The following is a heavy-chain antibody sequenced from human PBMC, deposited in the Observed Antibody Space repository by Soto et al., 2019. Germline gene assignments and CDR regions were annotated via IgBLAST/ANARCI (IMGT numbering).Heavy chain of an antibody. D-gene: IGHD6-19*01. Sequence: QVHMVQSGAEVKKPGASVKVACKASGYSFTGYGVSWVRQAPGQGLEWMGWISTYNGNTNYAQKFQDRVKMTADTSTSTAYMELGSLRSDDTAIYYCMRGDVGWLDDLRQGELDPWGQGTLVTVSA. V-gene: IGHV1-18*01. CDR3: MRGDVGWLDDLRQGELDP. CDR1: GYSFTGYG. J-gene: IGHJ5*02. CDR2: ISTYNGNT.